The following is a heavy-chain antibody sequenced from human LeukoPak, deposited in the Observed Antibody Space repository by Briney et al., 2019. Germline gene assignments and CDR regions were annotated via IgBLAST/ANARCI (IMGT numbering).Heavy chain of an antibody. Sequence: PGGSLRLSCAASGFTFSDYSMNWVRQAPGKGLEWVSSISLSSTYIYYADSVKGRFTISRDNAKNTLYLQMNSLRADDTAVYYCARGQYASGSSTLDYWGRGTLVTVSS. D-gene: IGHD3-10*01. CDR1: GFTFSDYS. V-gene: IGHV3-21*06. CDR3: ARGQYASGSSTLDY. CDR2: ISLSSTYI. J-gene: IGHJ4*02.